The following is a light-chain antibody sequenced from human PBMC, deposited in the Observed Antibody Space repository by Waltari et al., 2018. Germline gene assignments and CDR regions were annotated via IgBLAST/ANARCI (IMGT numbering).Light chain of an antibody. CDR2: WAS. J-gene: IGKJ2*01. CDR1: PNLFYSTYNKEY. V-gene: IGKV4-1*01. CDR3: QQYLNTPPYT. Sequence: DIVITKSPSSLAVSLGERATISCTSIPNLFYSTYNKEYLAWYQYKPGRPPKLLIYWASTRQSGVPDRFTGGGSGTDFTITINSLQPDDVAIYYCQQYLNTPPYTFGQGTKLEIK.